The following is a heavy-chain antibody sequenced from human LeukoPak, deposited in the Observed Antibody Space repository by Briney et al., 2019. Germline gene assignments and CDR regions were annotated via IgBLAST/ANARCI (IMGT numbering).Heavy chain of an antibody. V-gene: IGHV4-59*01. D-gene: IGHD6-19*01. Sequence: SESLSLTCTVSGVSITSYYWNWVRQPPGKGLEWIGYVDYSGSTNYIPSLKSRVAISEDRSKNQFSLNLTSVTAADTAMYYCARGFRSSGYSGWHLDYWGQGTLVTVSS. CDR2: VDYSGST. CDR1: GVSITSYY. CDR3: ARGFRSSGYSGWHLDY. J-gene: IGHJ4*02.